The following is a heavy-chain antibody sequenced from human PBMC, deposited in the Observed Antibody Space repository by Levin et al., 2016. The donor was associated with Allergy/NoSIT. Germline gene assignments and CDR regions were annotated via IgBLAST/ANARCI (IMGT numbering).Heavy chain of an antibody. CDR3: VKVHYQLPRGHLDH. D-gene: IGHD1-1*01. J-gene: IGHJ4*02. CDR1: GFIFRSFG. V-gene: IGHV3-23*01. Sequence: GGSLRLSCEASGFIFRSFGMNWVRQAPGKGLEWVAGISGSGGSTYYADSVKGRFTISRDNAKNTLHLQMSSLRADDTAVYYCVKVHYQLPRGHLDHWGQGILVTVSS. CDR2: ISGSGGST.